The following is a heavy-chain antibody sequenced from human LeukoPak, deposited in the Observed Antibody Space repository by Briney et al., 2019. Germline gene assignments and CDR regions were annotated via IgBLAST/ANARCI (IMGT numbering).Heavy chain of an antibody. CDR2: IRGSGGST. J-gene: IGHJ4*02. CDR3: AKGSLLHDYRIFDY. Sequence: GGSLRLSCAASGFTFSSYAMSWVRQAPGKGLEWVSAIRGSGGSTYYADSVKGRFTISRDNSKNTLYLQMNSLRAEDTAVYYCAKGSLLHDYRIFDYWGQGTLVTVSS. CDR1: GFTFSSYA. V-gene: IGHV3-23*01. D-gene: IGHD4-11*01.